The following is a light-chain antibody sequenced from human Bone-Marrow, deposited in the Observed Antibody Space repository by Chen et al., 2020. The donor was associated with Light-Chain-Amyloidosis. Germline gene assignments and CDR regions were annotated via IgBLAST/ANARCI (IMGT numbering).Light chain of an antibody. CDR3: SSYTITNTLV. CDR1: SSDVGGDNH. Sequence: QSVLAQPASVSGSPGQSITISCTGTSSDVGGDNHVSWYQQHPDKAPKLMIYEVTNRPSWVPDRFSVSKSDNTASLTISGLQTEDEADYFYSSYTITNTLVFGSGTRVTVL. V-gene: IGLV2-14*01. J-gene: IGLJ1*01. CDR2: EVT.